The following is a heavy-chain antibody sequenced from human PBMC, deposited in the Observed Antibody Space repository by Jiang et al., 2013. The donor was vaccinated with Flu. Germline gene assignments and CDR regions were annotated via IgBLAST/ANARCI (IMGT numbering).Heavy chain of an antibody. CDR3: ARTESIFGVAKETWFDP. Sequence: QTLSLTCAISGDSVSSNSAAWNWIRQSPSRGLEWLGRTYYRSKWYNDYAVSVKSRITINPDTSKNQFSLQLNSVTPEDTAVYYCARTESIFGVAKETWFDPWGQGTLVTVSS. D-gene: IGHD3-3*01. V-gene: IGHV6-1*01. CDR1: GDSVSSNSAA. J-gene: IGHJ5*02. CDR2: TYYRSKWYN.